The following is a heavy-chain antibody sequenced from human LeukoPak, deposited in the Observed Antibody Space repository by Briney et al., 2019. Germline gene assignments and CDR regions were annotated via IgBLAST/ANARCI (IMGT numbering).Heavy chain of an antibody. CDR2: IYYGRTA. Sequence: SETLSLTCTVSGDSISSSSHHWGWIRQSPGKGLEWIGSIYYGRTAYYNPSLNNRVSISVVTSKNQFSLQLNSMSAADTAVYYCVRHDGRGGATMGALDSWGQGSLVTVSS. CDR3: VRHDGRGGATMGALDS. V-gene: IGHV4-39*01. D-gene: IGHD4/OR15-4a*01. J-gene: IGHJ4*02. CDR1: GDSISSSSHH.